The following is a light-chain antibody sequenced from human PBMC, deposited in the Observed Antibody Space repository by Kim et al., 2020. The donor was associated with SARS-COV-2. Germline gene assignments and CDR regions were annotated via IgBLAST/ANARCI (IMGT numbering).Light chain of an antibody. Sequence: SPGERATLSCTASQSLPSSYLAWYQQKPGQAPRLLIYGASTRATGVPDRFAGSGSGTEFTLTISRLEPEDFAVYYCQEYDTSPLTFGPGTKVDIK. CDR3: QEYDTSPLT. J-gene: IGKJ3*01. CDR1: QSLPSSY. V-gene: IGKV3-20*01. CDR2: GAS.